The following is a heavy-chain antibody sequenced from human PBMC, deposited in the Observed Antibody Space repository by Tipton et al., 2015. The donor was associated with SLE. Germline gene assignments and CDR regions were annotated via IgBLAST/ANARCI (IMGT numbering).Heavy chain of an antibody. D-gene: IGHD2-2*01. J-gene: IGHJ3*02. CDR3: ARKRGGYCSSTSCYGDAFDI. Sequence: TLSLTCTVSGGSISSSSYYWSWIRQPPGKGLEWIGEINHSGSTNYNPSLKSRVTISVDTSKNQFSLKLSSVTAADTAVYYCARKRGGYCSSTSCYGDAFDIWGQGTMVTVSS. CDR1: GGSISSSSYY. V-gene: IGHV4-39*07. CDR2: INHSGST.